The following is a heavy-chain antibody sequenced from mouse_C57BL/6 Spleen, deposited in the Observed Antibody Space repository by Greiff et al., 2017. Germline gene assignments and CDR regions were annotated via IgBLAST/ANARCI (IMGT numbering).Heavy chain of an antibody. CDR1: GYTFTDYN. CDR3: ARRTTTVVAYYAMDY. CDR2: INPNNGGT. J-gene: IGHJ4*01. D-gene: IGHD1-1*01. V-gene: IGHV1-18*01. Sequence: EVKLQESGPELVKPGASVKIPCKASGYTFTDYNMDWVKQSHGKSLEWIGDINPNNGGTIYNQKFKGKATLTVDKSSSTAYMELRSLTSEDTAVYYCARRTTTVVAYYAMDYWGQGTSVTVSS.